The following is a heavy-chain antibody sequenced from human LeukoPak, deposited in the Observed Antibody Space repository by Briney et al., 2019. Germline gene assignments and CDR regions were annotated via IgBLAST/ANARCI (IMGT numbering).Heavy chain of an antibody. CDR3: ARVGIRDYGDDFDY. CDR1: GGSISSSSYY. Sequence: SETLSLTCTVSGGSISSSSYYWGWIRQPPGKGLEWIGSIYYSGSTYYNPSLKSRVTISVDTSKNQFSLKLSSVTAADTAVYYCARVGIRDYGDDFDYWGQGTLVTVSS. D-gene: IGHD4-17*01. CDR2: IYYSGST. J-gene: IGHJ4*02. V-gene: IGHV4-39*07.